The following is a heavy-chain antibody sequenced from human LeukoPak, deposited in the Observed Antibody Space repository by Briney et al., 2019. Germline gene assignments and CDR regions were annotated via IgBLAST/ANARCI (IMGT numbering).Heavy chain of an antibody. CDR3: ARDTVVVVATDYYFDY. CDR1: GFTFSTYG. CDR2: ISSTSSTI. J-gene: IGHJ4*02. D-gene: IGHD2-15*01. Sequence: GGSLRLSCAASGFTFSTYGMNWVRQAPGKGLEWVSFISSTSSTIYYADSVKGRFTISRDNAKNSLYLQMNSLRAEDTAVYYCARDTVVVVATDYYFDYWGQGTLVTVSS. V-gene: IGHV3-48*01.